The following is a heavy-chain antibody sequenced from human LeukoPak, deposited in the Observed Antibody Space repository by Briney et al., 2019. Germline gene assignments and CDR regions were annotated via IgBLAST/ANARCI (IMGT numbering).Heavy chain of an antibody. V-gene: IGHV1-8*01. D-gene: IGHD3-16*02. CDR1: GYTFASYD. CDR2: MNPNSGNT. Sequence: GASVKVSCKASGYTFASYDINWVRQATGQGLEWMGWMNPNSGNTGYAQKFQGRVTLTRNPSISTAYMELSRLRSEDTAVYYCARVSEGMLLTFGGVIVIPRPLDYWGQGTLVTVSS. CDR3: ARVSEGMLLTFGGVIVIPRPLDY. J-gene: IGHJ4*02.